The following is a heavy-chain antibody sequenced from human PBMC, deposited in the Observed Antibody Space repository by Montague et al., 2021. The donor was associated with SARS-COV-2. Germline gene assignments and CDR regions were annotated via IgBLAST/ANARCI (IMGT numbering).Heavy chain of an antibody. CDR3: AIHGWGWLRLLRPFDY. CDR2: IYYSGST. CDR1: GGSISSSTYY. J-gene: IGHJ4*02. V-gene: IGHV4-39*01. D-gene: IGHD5-12*01. Sequence: SETLSLTCTVSGGSISSSTYYWGWIRQPPVKGLEWIGSIYYSGSTYYNPSLKSRVTISVDTSKNQFSLKLSYVTAAETVVYYCAIHGWGWLRLLRPFDYWGQGTLVTVSS.